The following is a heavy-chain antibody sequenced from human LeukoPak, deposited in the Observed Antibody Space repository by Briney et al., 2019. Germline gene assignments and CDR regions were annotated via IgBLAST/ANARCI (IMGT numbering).Heavy chain of an antibody. J-gene: IGHJ6*02. CDR3: ARDWGGYGLDV. Sequence: GGSLRLSCAASGFAFYDYSMNWVRQAPGKGLEWVSTISSRSSDIYYADSVRGRLTISRDNAQNSLYLQMNSPRVEDTAVYYCARDWGGYGLDVWGQGTTITVSS. CDR2: ISSRSSDI. CDR1: GFAFYDYS. D-gene: IGHD3-16*01. V-gene: IGHV3-21*01.